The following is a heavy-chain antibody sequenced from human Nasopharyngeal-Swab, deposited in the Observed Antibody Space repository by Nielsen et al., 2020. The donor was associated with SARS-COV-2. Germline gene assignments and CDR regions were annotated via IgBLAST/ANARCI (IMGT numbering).Heavy chain of an antibody. CDR2: IKQDGSEK. J-gene: IGHJ4*02. CDR3: ARVGGRTSPMGS. V-gene: IGHV3-7*01. D-gene: IGHD3-10*01. Sequence: GGSLRLSCVVSGFTFRDYWMSWVRQAPAKGLEWVASIKQDGSEKNYVDSVKGRFTISRDNAKNSLFLQMDSLRTEDTAFYYCARVGGRTSPMGSWGQGTLVTVSS. CDR1: GFTFRDYW.